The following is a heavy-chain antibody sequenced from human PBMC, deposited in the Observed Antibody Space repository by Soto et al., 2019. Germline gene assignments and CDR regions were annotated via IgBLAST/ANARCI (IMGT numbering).Heavy chain of an antibody. CDR2: LYNTGST. J-gene: IGHJ6*02. D-gene: IGHD2-21*02. V-gene: IGHV4-59*01. Sequence: QVRLQESGPGLVKPSEPLSLTCTVSGASISRYYWSWIRQSPGKGLEWIGYLYNTGSTIYNPSLKSRVTTSVDTSKNQFSLKMNSVTAADTAVYYCARDLWCYCGVDCYPLAVWGQGTTVTVSS. CDR3: ARDLWCYCGVDCYPLAV. CDR1: GASISRYY.